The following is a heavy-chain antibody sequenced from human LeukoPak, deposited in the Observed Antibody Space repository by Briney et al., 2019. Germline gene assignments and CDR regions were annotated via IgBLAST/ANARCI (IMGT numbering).Heavy chain of an antibody. J-gene: IGHJ6*02. CDR3: ARGGTVRNGMDV. Sequence: PSETLSLTCTVSGGSISNNYWSWIRQPAGKGLEWIGRIYSSGSTTYNPSLKSRVTMSVDTSKNLFSLNLSSVTAADTAVYYCARGGTVRNGMDVWGQGTTVTVSS. D-gene: IGHD1-26*01. CDR2: IYSSGST. V-gene: IGHV4-4*07. CDR1: GGSISNNY.